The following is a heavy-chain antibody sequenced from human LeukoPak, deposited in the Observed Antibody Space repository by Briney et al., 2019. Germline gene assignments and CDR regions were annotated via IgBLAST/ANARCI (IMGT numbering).Heavy chain of an antibody. CDR1: GGSFSAYY. CDR2: TLHSGST. CDR3: ARNGDYSLDS. Sequence: SETLSLTCAVYGGSFSAYYWSWVRQPPGKGLEWIGETLHSGSTSYNPSLQSRVTMSINTSKSQFSLRLTSVTATDTAIYYCARNGDYSLDSWGQGTLVTVSS. J-gene: IGHJ4*02. D-gene: IGHD4-17*01. V-gene: IGHV4-34*12.